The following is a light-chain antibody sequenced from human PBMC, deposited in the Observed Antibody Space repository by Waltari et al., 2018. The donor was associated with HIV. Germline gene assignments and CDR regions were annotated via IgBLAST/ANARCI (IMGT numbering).Light chain of an antibody. Sequence: QSTLTQPASVSGSPGQSVAISCTGTSSDVGGQNYVSWYQQHPGKGPKLMIYEVTNRPSGISDRFSGSKSDNTASLTISGLQAEDEADYYCVSYTFSNTVIFGGGTKLTVL. V-gene: IGLV2-14*01. CDR3: VSYTFSNTVI. J-gene: IGLJ2*01. CDR1: SSDVGGQNY. CDR2: EVT.